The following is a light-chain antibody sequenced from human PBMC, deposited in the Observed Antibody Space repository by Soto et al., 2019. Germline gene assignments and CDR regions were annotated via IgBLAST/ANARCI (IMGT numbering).Light chain of an antibody. CDR3: QSYDSSLSGPPVA. J-gene: IGLJ2*01. Sequence: QSALTQPPLVSGAPGQRVTISCTGSSSNIGAGYDVHWYQQLPGTAPKLLIYGNHNRPSGVPDRFSASKSGTSVSLAITGLQTEDEADYYCQSYDSSLSGPPVAFGGGTKVTVL. V-gene: IGLV1-40*01. CDR1: SSNIGAGYD. CDR2: GNH.